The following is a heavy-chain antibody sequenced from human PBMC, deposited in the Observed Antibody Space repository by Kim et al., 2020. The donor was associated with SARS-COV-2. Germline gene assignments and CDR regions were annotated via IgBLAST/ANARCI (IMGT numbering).Heavy chain of an antibody. CDR3: ARICGGDCYSGGFTFDY. Sequence: LKSRVTISGDTSKNHFSLKLSSVTAADTAVYYCARICGGDCYSGGFTFDYWGQGTLVTVSS. V-gene: IGHV4-61*03. J-gene: IGHJ4*02. D-gene: IGHD2-21*02.